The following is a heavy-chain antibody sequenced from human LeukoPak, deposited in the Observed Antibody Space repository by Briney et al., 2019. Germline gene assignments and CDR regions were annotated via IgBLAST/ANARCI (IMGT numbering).Heavy chain of an antibody. CDR2: IRYDGSNK. CDR3: AKDRYSSSPYYFDY. D-gene: IGHD6-13*01. V-gene: IGHV3-30*02. J-gene: IGHJ4*02. CDR1: GFTFSSYA. Sequence: GGSLRLSCAASGFTFSSYAMHWVRQAPGKGLEWVAFIRYDGSNKYYADSVKGRFTISRDNSKNTLYLQINSLRDEDTAVYYCAKDRYSSSPYYFDYWGQGTLVTVSS.